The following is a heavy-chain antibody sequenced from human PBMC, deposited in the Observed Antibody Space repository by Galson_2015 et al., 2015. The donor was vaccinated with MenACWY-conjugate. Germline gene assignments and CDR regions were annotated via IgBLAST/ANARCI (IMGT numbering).Heavy chain of an antibody. CDR1: EFTFNDYY. V-gene: IGHV3-11*05. J-gene: IGHJ4*02. Sequence: SLRLSCAASEFTFNDYYMNWIRQPPGKGLEWLSSISGSSTYTNYADSVKGRFATSRDNAKNSVYLEMNSLRAEDTAVYYCARGGIGEHWLVLDSWGQGTLVTVSS. CDR2: ISGSSTYT. D-gene: IGHD6-19*01. CDR3: ARGGIGEHWLVLDS.